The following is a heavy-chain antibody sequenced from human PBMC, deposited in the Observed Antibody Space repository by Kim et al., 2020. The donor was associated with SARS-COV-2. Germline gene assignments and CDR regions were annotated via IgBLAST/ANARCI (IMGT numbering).Heavy chain of an antibody. CDR3: TTGYRGRSMVPFGY. V-gene: IGHV3-15*01. CDR2: IKSKTDGGTT. J-gene: IGHJ4*02. Sequence: GGSLRLSCAASGFTFSNAWMSWVRQAPGKGLEWVGRIKSKTDGGTTDYAAPVKGRFTISRDDSKNTLYLQMNSLKTEDTAVYYCTTGYRGRSMVPFGYWGQGTLVTVSS. CDR1: GFTFSNAW. D-gene: IGHD3-10*01.